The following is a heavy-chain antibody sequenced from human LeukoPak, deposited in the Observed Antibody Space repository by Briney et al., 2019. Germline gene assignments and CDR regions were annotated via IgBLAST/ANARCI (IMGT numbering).Heavy chain of an antibody. Sequence: PCKRTGASLTKNWIGGVRLVPGKGLEWLGLIYPGNSDTRYSPFFQGQVTFSVDTSISTAYLHWRGLKASATARYYCGRFALKSSLEYWGEGTLVTVSS. J-gene: IGHJ4*02. D-gene: IGHD6-13*01. CDR2: IYPGNSDT. CDR1: GASLTKNW. V-gene: IGHV5-51*01. CDR3: GRFALKSSLEY.